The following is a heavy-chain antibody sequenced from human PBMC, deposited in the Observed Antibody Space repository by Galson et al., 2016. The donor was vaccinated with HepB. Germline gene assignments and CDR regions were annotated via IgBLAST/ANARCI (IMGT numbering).Heavy chain of an antibody. CDR2: SGSGGPT. Sequence: SLRLSCAASGFTFSSYAMSWVRQAPGKGLEWVSSSGSGGPTYYADSVKGRFTISRDNSKNTLFLQMHSLRADDTAVYYCAKSVLEYDILTGYYRLGADYWGQGTLVTVSS. J-gene: IGHJ4*02. V-gene: IGHV3-23*01. CDR1: GFTFSSYA. CDR3: AKSVLEYDILTGYYRLGADY. D-gene: IGHD3-9*01.